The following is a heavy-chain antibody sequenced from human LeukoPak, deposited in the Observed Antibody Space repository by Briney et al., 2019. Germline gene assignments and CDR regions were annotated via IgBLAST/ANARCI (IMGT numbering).Heavy chain of an antibody. J-gene: IGHJ3*02. CDR2: ISYDGSKK. CDR1: GFISTNYA. V-gene: IGHV3-30*04. CDR3: ARDYGRI. D-gene: IGHD3-10*01. Sequence: GRSLRLSCAASGFISTNYAMHWVRQAPGEGLEWMAAISYDGSKKFYADSVKGRFTISRDNSKNTLSLRMNSLGDEDTAVYYCARDYGRIWGQGTMVTVSS.